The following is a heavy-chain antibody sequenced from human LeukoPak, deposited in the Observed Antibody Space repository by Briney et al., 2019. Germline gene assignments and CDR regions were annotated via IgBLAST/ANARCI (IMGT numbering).Heavy chain of an antibody. D-gene: IGHD4-23*01. J-gene: IGHJ3*02. CDR1: GFTFSFFG. CDR2: ISSDGTTT. CDR3: GRGNLAFDI. V-gene: IGHV3-30*03. Sequence: PGTSLRLSCAASGFTFSFFGMHWDRQAPGKGLEWVAKISSDGTTTYYADSVRGRFTISRDNSRNTVHLQMNSLRPEDTAVYFAGRGNLAFDIWGQGTMVTVSS.